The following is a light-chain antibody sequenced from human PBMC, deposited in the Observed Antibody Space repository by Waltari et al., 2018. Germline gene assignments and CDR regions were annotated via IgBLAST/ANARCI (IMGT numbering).Light chain of an antibody. Sequence: QSALTQPASVSGSPGPSTTIPCTGIRRAVRRYNFLPWYQQHPGKVPKLIIYEVYNRPSGVSYRFSGSKSGNTASLTISGLQAEDEADYYCSSYTSSSTGIFGGGTKLTVL. CDR1: RRAVRRYNF. CDR3: SSYTSSSTGI. CDR2: EVY. J-gene: IGLJ2*01. V-gene: IGLV2-14*01.